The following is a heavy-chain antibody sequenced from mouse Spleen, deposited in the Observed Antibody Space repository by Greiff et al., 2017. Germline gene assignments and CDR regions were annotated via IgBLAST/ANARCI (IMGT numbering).Heavy chain of an antibody. CDR3: ASQLLDY. D-gene: IGHD4-1*02. V-gene: IGHV1-7*01. CDR2: INPSTGYT. CDR1: GYTFTSYW. J-gene: IGHJ2*01. Sequence: VQLQQSGAELAKPGASVKMSCKASGYTFTSYWMHWVKQRPGQGLEWIGYINPSTGYTEYNQKFKDKATLTADKSSSTAYMQLSSLTSEDSAVYYCASQLLDYWGQGTTLTVSS.